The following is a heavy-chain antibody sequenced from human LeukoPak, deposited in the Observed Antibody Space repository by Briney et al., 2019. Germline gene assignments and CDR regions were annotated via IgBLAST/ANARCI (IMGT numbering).Heavy chain of an antibody. CDR1: GFTFSSYA. V-gene: IGHV3-23*01. CDR3: AKESSYSSGWYFFY. CDR2: ISGSGTST. D-gene: IGHD6-19*01. Sequence: PGGSLRLSCAASGFTFSSYAMSWVRQAPGKGLEWVSDISGSGTSTYYADSVKGRLTISRDNSKNTLYLQMNSLRAEDTAVYYCAKESSYSSGWYFFYCGEGTLFTVSS. J-gene: IGHJ4*02.